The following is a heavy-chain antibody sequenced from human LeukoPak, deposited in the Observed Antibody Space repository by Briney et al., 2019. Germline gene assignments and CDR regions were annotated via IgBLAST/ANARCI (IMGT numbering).Heavy chain of an antibody. CDR2: IYWNDDK. D-gene: IGHD7-27*01. CDR1: GFSVSTSGVG. CDR3: AHILGTYWYFGL. V-gene: IGHV2-5*01. Sequence: SGPTLVNPTQILTLTCTFSGFSVSTSGVGVGWIRQPPGKALEWLALIYWNDDKRYSPSLKSRLTITKDMSKNQVVLTMTKMDPVDTATYYCAHILGTYWYFGLWGRGTLVTVSS. J-gene: IGHJ2*01.